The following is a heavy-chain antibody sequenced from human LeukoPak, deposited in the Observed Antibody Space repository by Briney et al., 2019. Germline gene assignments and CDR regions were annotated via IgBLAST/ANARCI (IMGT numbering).Heavy chain of an antibody. CDR3: ARDKGISSGWYTSWSVRHSSYYYMDV. Sequence: PGGSLRLSCAASGFTFVDYGMSWVRQAPGKGLEWVSGINWNVGSTGYADSVKGRFTISRDKAKNSLYLQMNSLRAEDTALYYCARDKGISSGWYTSWSVRHSSYYYMDVWGKGTTVTVSS. V-gene: IGHV3-20*04. CDR1: GFTFVDYG. CDR2: INWNVGST. J-gene: IGHJ6*03. D-gene: IGHD6-19*01.